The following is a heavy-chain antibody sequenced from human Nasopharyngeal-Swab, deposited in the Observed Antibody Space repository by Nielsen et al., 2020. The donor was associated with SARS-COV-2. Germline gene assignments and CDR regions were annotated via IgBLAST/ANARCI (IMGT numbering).Heavy chain of an antibody. CDR3: ARGRGSSGYYPTDY. D-gene: IGHD3-22*01. V-gene: IGHV7-4-1*04. J-gene: IGHJ4*02. CDR1: GYAFTKYA. CDR2: INTNTGTP. Sequence: ASVKVSCKASGYAFTKYAMNWVRQAPGQGLEWMGWINTNTGTPTYAQGFTGRFVFSLDTSVSMAYLQISSLKPEDTGVYYCARGRGSSGYYPTDYWGQGTLVTVSS.